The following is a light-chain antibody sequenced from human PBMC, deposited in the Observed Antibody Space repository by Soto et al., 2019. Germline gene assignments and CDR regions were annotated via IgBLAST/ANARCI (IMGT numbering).Light chain of an antibody. CDR2: EVS. Sequence: QSVLIQPASVSGSPGQSITISCTGTSRDVGGSNYVSWYQHHPHRAPKLLIYEVSYRPSGVSSRFSGSKSGNTASLTISGLQVEDDADYYCSSYTSSNTLEVFGVGTKLTVL. V-gene: IGLV2-14*01. J-gene: IGLJ1*01. CDR3: SSYTSSNTLEV. CDR1: SRDVGGSNY.